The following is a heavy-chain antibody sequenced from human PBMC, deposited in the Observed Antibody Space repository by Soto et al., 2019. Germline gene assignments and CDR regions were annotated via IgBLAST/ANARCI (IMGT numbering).Heavy chain of an antibody. Sequence: XESLKISCKGSGYSFTSYWITWVRQMPGKGLEWMGRIDPSDSYTNYSPSFQGHVTISADKSISTAYLQWSSLKASDTAMYYCARQLDSSSWYPFGYWGQGTLATVSS. J-gene: IGHJ4*02. D-gene: IGHD6-13*01. CDR2: IDPSDSYT. CDR1: GYSFTSYW. V-gene: IGHV5-10-1*01. CDR3: ARQLDSSSWYPFGY.